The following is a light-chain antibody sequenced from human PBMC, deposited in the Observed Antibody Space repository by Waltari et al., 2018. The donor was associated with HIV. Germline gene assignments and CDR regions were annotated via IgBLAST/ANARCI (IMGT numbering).Light chain of an antibody. V-gene: IGLV2-14*01. CDR1: DSDFGFYNF. CDR3: ASYTANHTVM. Sequence: SALTQPASVSGFPGQSITISCTGADSDFGFYNFVSWYQQHPGKVPQVILYEVDSRASGVSDSFAGSKSGNTASLTISGLQTEDEADYYCASYTANHTVMFGGGTKVTVL. CDR2: EVD. J-gene: IGLJ3*02.